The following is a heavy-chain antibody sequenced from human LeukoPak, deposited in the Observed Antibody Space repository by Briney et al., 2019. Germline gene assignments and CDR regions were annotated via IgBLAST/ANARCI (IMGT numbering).Heavy chain of an antibody. Sequence: GGSLSLSCAASGFTFSSYSMNWVRQAPGKGLEWVSSISSSSSYIYYADSVKGRFTISRDNSKNTLYLQMNSLRAEDTAVYYCAKRRGLELLYYYYMDVWGKGTTVTVSS. CDR2: ISSSSSYI. CDR1: GFTFSSYS. J-gene: IGHJ6*03. D-gene: IGHD1-7*01. CDR3: AKRRGLELLYYYYMDV. V-gene: IGHV3-21*04.